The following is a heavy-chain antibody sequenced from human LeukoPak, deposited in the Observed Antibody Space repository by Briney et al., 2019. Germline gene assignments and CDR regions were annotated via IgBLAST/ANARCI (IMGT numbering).Heavy chain of an antibody. V-gene: IGHV3-11*01. D-gene: IGHD1-1*01. CDR1: GFTFSDYF. CDR3: ARDATGWEDTSYFDY. CDR2: ISSSGNTI. Sequence: SGGSLRLSCAASGFTFSDYFMSWIRQAPGKGLEWVSYISSSGNTIFYADSVKGRFTISRDNAKNSLYLQMNSLRAEDTAVYYCARDATGWEDTSYFDYWGQGALVTVSS. J-gene: IGHJ4*02.